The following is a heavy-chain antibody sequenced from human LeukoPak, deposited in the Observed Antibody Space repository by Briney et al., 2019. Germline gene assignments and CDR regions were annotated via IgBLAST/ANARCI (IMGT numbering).Heavy chain of an antibody. CDR3: ARSGSRGSDVDY. CDR2: IYYSGST. J-gene: IGHJ3*01. CDR1: GGSISSYY. D-gene: IGHD1-26*01. V-gene: IGHV4-59*01. Sequence: PSETLSLTCTVSGGSISSYYWSWIRQPPGKGLEWIGYIYYSGSTNYNPSLKSRVTISVDTSKNQFSLKLSSVTAADTAVYYCARSGSRGSDVDYWGQGTMVTVSS.